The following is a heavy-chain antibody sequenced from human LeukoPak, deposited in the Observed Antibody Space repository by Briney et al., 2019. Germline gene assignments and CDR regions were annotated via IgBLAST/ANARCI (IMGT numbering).Heavy chain of an antibody. J-gene: IGHJ6*02. D-gene: IGHD3-10*01. V-gene: IGHV4-61*01. CDR2: IYYSGST. CDR1: GGSVSSGSYY. Sequence: SETLSLTCTVSGGSVSSGSYYWSWIRQPPGKGLEWIGYIYYSGSTNYNPSLKSRVTISVDTSKNQFSLKLSSVTAADTAVYYCARDPLWFGEQYYYGMDVWGQGTTVTVSS. CDR3: ARDPLWFGEQYYYGMDV.